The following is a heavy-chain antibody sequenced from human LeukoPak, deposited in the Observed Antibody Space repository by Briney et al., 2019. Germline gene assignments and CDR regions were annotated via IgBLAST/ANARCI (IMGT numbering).Heavy chain of an antibody. CDR2: IWYDGSNK. D-gene: IGHD2-21*02. V-gene: IGHV3-33*01. Sequence: GGSLRLSCAASGFTFSSYGMHWVRQAPGKGLEWVAVIWYDGSNKYYADSVKGRFTISRDNSKNTLYLQMNSLRAEDTAVYYCARVDCGGDCYVDYWGQGTLVTVSS. J-gene: IGHJ4*02. CDR3: ARVDCGGDCYVDY. CDR1: GFTFSSYG.